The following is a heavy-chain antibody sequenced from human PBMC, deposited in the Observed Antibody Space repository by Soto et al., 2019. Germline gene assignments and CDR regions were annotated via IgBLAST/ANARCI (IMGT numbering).Heavy chain of an antibody. D-gene: IGHD2-15*01. Sequence: GGSLRLSCAASGFTFSDYYMSWIRQAPGKGLEWVSYISSSGSTIYYADSVKGRFTISRDNAKNSLYLQMNSLRAEVTAVYYCARGGAIQRYCSGGSCDPRSHFDYWGQGTLVTVSS. J-gene: IGHJ4*02. CDR2: ISSSGSTI. V-gene: IGHV3-11*01. CDR1: GFTFSDYY. CDR3: ARGGAIQRYCSGGSCDPRSHFDY.